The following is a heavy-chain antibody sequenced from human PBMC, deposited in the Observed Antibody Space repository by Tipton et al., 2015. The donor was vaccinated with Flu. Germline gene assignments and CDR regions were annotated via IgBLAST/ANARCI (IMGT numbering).Heavy chain of an antibody. CDR3: ASGPST. CDR1: AHIFIGSY. Sequence: QLVQSGAEVKKTGASVKVSCKAPAHIFIGSYIHWVRQAPGQGLEWLGRINPNSGGTNYAQKFQGRLTLTRDTSINTVYMELSRLRSDDTAEYYCASGPSTGGQGTLVTVSS. J-gene: IGHJ4*02. D-gene: IGHD5/OR15-5a*01. V-gene: IGHV1-2*06. CDR2: INPNSGGT.